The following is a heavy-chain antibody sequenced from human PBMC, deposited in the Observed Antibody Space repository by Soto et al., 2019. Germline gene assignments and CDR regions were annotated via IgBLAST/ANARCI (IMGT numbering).Heavy chain of an antibody. Sequence: GGSLRLSCAASGFTFSSYGMHWVRQAPGKGLEWVAVISYDGSNKYYADSVKGRFTISRDNSKNTLYLQMNSLRAEDTAVYYCAKWSSSSWFTFDYWGQGTLVTVSS. D-gene: IGHD6-13*01. V-gene: IGHV3-30*18. CDR2: ISYDGSNK. CDR1: GFTFSSYG. CDR3: AKWSSSSWFTFDY. J-gene: IGHJ4*02.